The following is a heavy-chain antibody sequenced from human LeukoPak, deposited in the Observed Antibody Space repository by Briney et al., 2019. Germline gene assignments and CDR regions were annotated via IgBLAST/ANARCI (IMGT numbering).Heavy chain of an antibody. CDR3: ARGSEKWLFPTEYFQH. V-gene: IGHV4-34*01. CDR2: INHSGST. Sequence: SETLSLTCAVYGGSFSGYYWSGIRQPPGKGLEWIGEINHSGSTNYNPSLKSRVTISVDTSKNQFCLKLSSVTAADTAVYYCARGSEKWLFPTEYFQHWGQGTLVTVSS. D-gene: IGHD6-19*01. CDR1: GGSFSGYY. J-gene: IGHJ1*01.